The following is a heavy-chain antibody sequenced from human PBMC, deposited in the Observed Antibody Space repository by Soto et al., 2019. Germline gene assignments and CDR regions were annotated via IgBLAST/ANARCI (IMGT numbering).Heavy chain of an antibody. J-gene: IGHJ6*02. V-gene: IGHV1-69*01. Sequence: QVQLVQSGAEVKKPGSSVTVSCQASGGTFSSYAISWLRQAPVQGLEWMGGIIPIFGTANYAQKFQGRVTITADESTSTAWMELSSLRSEDTAVYYCARGWGSGRYLPHAYYYYCMDVWGQGTAVTVSS. D-gene: IGHD3-10*01. CDR1: GGTFSSYA. CDR2: IIPIFGTA. CDR3: ARGWGSGRYLPHAYYYYCMDV.